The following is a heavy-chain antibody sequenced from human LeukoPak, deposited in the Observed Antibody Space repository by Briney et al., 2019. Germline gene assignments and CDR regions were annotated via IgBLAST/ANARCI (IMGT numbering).Heavy chain of an antibody. J-gene: IGHJ4*02. CDR1: GFTFSDYT. CDR2: ISSSTGYI. CDR3: AKDSAKKYDDY. V-gene: IGHV3-21*04. Sequence: GGSLRLSCEASGFTFSDYTMNWVRQAPGKGLEWVSSISSSTGYIYYADSVKGRFTISRDNAKNSLYLQMNSLRAEDTAVYYCAKDSAKKYDDYWGQGTLVTVSS. D-gene: IGHD2/OR15-2a*01.